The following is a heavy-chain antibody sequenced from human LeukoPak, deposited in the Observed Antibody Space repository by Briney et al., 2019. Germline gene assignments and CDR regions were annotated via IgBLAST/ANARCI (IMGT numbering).Heavy chain of an antibody. V-gene: IGHV4-59*03. CDR1: GVSISEYH. J-gene: IGHJ4*02. D-gene: IGHD1-26*01. Sequence: PSETLSLTRSVSGVSISEYHWIWLRQPPAKELEGMGYFSYSGSTRYNPSLKSRVTMSVDTSKNQFSLRLISVAAADTAVYYCARMYSGTSYYFDFWGQGTLVTVSS. CDR3: ARMYSGTSYYFDF. CDR2: FSYSGST.